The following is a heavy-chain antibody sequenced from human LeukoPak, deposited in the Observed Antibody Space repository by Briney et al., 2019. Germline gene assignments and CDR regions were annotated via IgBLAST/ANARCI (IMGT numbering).Heavy chain of an antibody. V-gene: IGHV3-9*01. CDR3: AKDAGHNLREFDY. CDR2: ISWNSGSI. CDR1: GFTFDDYA. Sequence: PGRSLSLSCAASGFTFDDYAMHWVRQAPGKGLEWVSGISWNSGSIGYADSVKGRFTISRDNAKNSLYLQMNSLRAEDTALYYCAKDAGHNLREFDYWGQGTLVTVSS. J-gene: IGHJ4*02. D-gene: IGHD1-20*01.